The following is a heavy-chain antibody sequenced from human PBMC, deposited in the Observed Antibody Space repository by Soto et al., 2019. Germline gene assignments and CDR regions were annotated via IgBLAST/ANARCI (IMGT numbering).Heavy chain of an antibody. CDR2: FHYSGST. V-gene: IGHV4-59*08. Sequence: PSETLSLACTVSGGSISTYYWSWIRQPPGKGLEWIGYFHYSGSTNYNPSLKSRVTMSVDTSKNQFSLKLSSVTAADTAVYYCARFNWYFDLWGRGTLVTVSS. CDR1: GGSISTYY. CDR3: ARFNWYFDL. J-gene: IGHJ2*01.